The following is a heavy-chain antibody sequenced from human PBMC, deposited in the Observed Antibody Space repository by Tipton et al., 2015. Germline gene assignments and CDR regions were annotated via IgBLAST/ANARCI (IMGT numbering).Heavy chain of an antibody. CDR1: GFTFDDYG. D-gene: IGHD6-13*01. J-gene: IGHJ4*02. V-gene: IGHV3-23*04. CDR3: AKRKAGGRWYGEDS. CDR2: ISGGGDTT. Sequence: VQLVQSGGGLVQPGKSLRLSCAASGFTFDDYGMSWVRQAPGKGLEWVSAISGGGDTTSYADSVKGRFTIPRDDSKNTLYLQMNSLRVEDTAVYFCAKRKAGGRWYGEDSWGPGSLVTVAS.